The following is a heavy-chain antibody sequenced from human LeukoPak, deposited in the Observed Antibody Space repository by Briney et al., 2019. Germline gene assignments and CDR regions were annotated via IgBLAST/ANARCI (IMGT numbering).Heavy chain of an antibody. CDR3: ARDRGPRGVDY. D-gene: IGHD3-10*01. Sequence: GASVKVSCKASGYTFTGFYLHWVRQAPGQGLEWMGWINPNSGGTNYAQKFQGRVTMTRDTSISTAYMELSRLRSDDTAVYYCARDRGPRGVDYWGQGTLVTVSS. CDR2: INPNSGGT. J-gene: IGHJ4*02. V-gene: IGHV1-2*02. CDR1: GYTFTGFY.